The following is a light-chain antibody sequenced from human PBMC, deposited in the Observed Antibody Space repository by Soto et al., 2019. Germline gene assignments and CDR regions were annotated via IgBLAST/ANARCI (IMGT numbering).Light chain of an antibody. CDR3: QQYNSYST. CDR2: KAS. CDR1: QSISSW. V-gene: IGKV1-5*03. J-gene: IGKJ1*01. Sequence: DIQMTQSPSTLSASVGEGVTITCRASQSISSWLAWYQQKPGKAPKLLIYKASSLESGVPSRFSGSGSGTEFTLTISSLQPDDFATYYCQQYNSYSTFGRGTKVEI.